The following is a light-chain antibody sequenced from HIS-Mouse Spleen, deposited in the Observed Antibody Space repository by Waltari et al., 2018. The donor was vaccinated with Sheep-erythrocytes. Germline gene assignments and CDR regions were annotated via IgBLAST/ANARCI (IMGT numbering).Light chain of an antibody. Sequence: QSALTQPPSASGSPGQSVTISCTGTSSDVGGYNYVSWYQQHPGKAPKLMIYEVSKRPSGVHDRFSGSKAGNTASLTVSGLQAEDEADYYCSSYAGSSTYVVFGGGTKLTVL. CDR2: EVS. CDR1: SSDVGGYNY. CDR3: SSYAGSSTYVV. V-gene: IGLV2-8*01. J-gene: IGLJ2*01.